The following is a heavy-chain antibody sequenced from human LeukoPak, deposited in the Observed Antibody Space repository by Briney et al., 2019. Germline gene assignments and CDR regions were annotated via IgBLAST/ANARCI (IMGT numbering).Heavy chain of an antibody. V-gene: IGHV1-24*01. CDR2: FDPEDGET. J-gene: IGHJ6*03. Sequence: ASVKVSCKVSGYTLTELSMHWVRQAPGKGLEWMGGFDPEDGETIYAQKFQGRVTMTEDISTDTAYMELSRLTSDDTAVYYCARDETLDYYMDVWGKGTTVIVSS. CDR3: ARDETLDYYMDV. CDR1: GYTLTELS.